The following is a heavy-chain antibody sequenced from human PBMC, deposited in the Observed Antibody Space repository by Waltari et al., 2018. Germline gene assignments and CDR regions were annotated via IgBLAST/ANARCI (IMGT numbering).Heavy chain of an antibody. D-gene: IGHD2-2*01. CDR2: MNPKSGNT. CDR3: ARGTRSFDT. V-gene: IGHV1-8*01. CDR1: GYTFTSYD. J-gene: IGHJ5*02. Sequence: QVQLVQSGAEVKKPGASVKVSCKASGYTFTSYDVNWVRQAAGQGLEWMGWMNPKSGNTGYAQKFQGRVTMTRNTSISSAYVELSSLTSEDTAVYYCARGTRSFDTWGQGTLVTVSP.